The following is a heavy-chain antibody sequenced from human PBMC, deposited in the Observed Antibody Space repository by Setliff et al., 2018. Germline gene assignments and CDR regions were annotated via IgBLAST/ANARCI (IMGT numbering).Heavy chain of an antibody. V-gene: IGHV3-23*01. J-gene: IGHJ4*01. CDR2: IIGSGIST. CDR3: AKSPHDFWSGRVFFDY. Sequence: GGSLRLSCAASGFSFSSYAMSWVRQAPGKGLEWVSSIIGSGISTYYADSVQGRFTISRDNHKNTLHLQMNSLRVEDTAIYYCAKSPHDFWSGRVFFDYWGQGILVTVS. D-gene: IGHD3-3*01. CDR1: GFSFSSYA.